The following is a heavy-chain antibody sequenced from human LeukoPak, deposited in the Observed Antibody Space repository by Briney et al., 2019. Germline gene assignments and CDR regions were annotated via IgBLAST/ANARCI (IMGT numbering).Heavy chain of an antibody. J-gene: IGHJ5*02. D-gene: IGHD3-22*01. CDR2: INHSGST. V-gene: IGHV4-34*01. CDR1: GGSFSGYY. CDR3: ARGPHDSSGYYRNWFDP. Sequence: SETLSLTCAVYGGSFSGYYWSWIRQPPGKGLEWIGEINHSGSTNYNPSLKSRVTISVDTSKNQFSLKLSSVTAADTAVYYCARGPHDSSGYYRNWFDPWGQGTLVTVSS.